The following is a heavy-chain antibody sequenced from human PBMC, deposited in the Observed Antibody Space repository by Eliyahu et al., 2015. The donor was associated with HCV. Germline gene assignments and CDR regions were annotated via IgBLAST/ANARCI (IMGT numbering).Heavy chain of an antibody. Sequence: QVQLVQSGAEVKKPGSSVKVSCKASGGTFSSYTISWVRQAPGQGLVWGGGGSPLYLGIANYAQKFQGRVTITADKSTSTAYMELSSLRSEDTAVYYCARDKNYYGSGPTYGMDVWGQGTTVTVSS. J-gene: IGHJ6*02. V-gene: IGHV1-69*08. CDR1: GGTFSSYT. CDR3: ARDKNYYGSGPTYGMDV. D-gene: IGHD3-10*01. CDR2: SPLYLGIA.